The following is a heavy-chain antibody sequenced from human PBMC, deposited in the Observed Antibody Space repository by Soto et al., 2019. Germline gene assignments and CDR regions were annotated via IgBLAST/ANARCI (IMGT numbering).Heavy chain of an antibody. D-gene: IGHD1-26*01. CDR3: ARALSDWESMRFDP. CDR1: GGSISSGDYY. J-gene: IGHJ5*02. CDR2: IYYSGST. Sequence: TLSLTCTVSGGSISSGDYYWSWIRQPPGKGLEWIGYIYYSGSTYYNPSLKSRVTISVDTSKNQFSLKLSSVTAADTAVYYCARALSDWESMRFDPWGQGTQVTVSS. V-gene: IGHV4-30-4*01.